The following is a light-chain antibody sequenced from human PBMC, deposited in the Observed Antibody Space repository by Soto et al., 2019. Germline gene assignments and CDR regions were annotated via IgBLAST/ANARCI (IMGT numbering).Light chain of an antibody. J-gene: IGLJ3*02. CDR2: DVS. CDR3: SSYAGSYTLGV. CDR1: SSDVGIYNY. Sequence: QSVLTQPRSVSGSPGQSVSISCTGTSSDVGIYNYVSWYQQHPGKVPKLIIYDVSERPSGVPDRFSGSKSGNTASLTISGLQADDEADYYCSSYAGSYTLGVFGGGTKLNVL. V-gene: IGLV2-11*01.